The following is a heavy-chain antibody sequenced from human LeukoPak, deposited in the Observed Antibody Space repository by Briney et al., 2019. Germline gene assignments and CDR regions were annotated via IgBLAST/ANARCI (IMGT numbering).Heavy chain of an antibody. Sequence: GESLKISCKGSGYSFTSYWIGWVRQMPGKGLEWMGIIYPGDSDTRYSPSFQGQVTISADKSISTAYLQWSSLKASDTAMYYCAGEGAVTATAHDAFDIWGQGTMVTVSS. CDR3: AGEGAVTATAHDAFDI. CDR2: IYPGDSDT. CDR1: GYSFTSYW. D-gene: IGHD2-21*02. J-gene: IGHJ3*02. V-gene: IGHV5-51*01.